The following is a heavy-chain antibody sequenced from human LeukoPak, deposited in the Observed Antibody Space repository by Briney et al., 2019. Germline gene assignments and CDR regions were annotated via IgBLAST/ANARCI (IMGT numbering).Heavy chain of an antibody. CDR1: GGSISSYY. CDR3: ASNGLRMYGMDV. CDR2: IYYSGST. Sequence: PSETLSLTCTVSGGSISSYYWSWIRQPPGKGLEWIGYIYYSGSTYYNPSLKSRVTISVDTSKNQFSLKLSSVTAADTAVYYCASNGLRMYGMDVWGQGTTVTVSS. J-gene: IGHJ6*02. D-gene: IGHD3-10*01. V-gene: IGHV4-59*12.